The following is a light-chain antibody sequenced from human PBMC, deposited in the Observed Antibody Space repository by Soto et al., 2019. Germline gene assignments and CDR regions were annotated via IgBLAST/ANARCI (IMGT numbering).Light chain of an antibody. CDR1: SSDVGGYNY. CDR3: CSYAGSYTWV. J-gene: IGLJ3*02. Sequence: QSVLTHPRSVSGSPGQSVTISCTGTSSDVGGYNYVSWYQQHPGKAPKLMIYDVSKRPSGVPHRFSGSKSGNTASLTISGLQAEDEADYYCCSYAGSYTWVFGGGTKVTVL. CDR2: DVS. V-gene: IGLV2-11*01.